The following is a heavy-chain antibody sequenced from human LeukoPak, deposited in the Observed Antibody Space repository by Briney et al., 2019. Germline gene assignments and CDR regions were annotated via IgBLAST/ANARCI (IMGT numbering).Heavy chain of an antibody. V-gene: IGHV3-48*03. CDR2: IHETGTVM. D-gene: IGHD1-1*01. Sequence: GGSLRLSCAASGFTFSIYEMNWVRQATGKGLEWISYIHETGTVMHYADSVRGRSIISRDNAKHSLALQMNSLTSEDTAVYYCAREQRTSGFDPWGQGTLVIVSS. J-gene: IGHJ5*02. CDR1: GFTFSIYE. CDR3: AREQRTSGFDP.